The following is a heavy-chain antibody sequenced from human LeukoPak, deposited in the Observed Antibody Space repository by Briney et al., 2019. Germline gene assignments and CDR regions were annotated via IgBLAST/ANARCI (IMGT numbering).Heavy chain of an antibody. Sequence: GGSLRLSCAASGFTFSSYWVHWVRQAPGKGLVWVSRINSDGSSTSYADSVKGRFTISRDNSKNTLSLQMNSLRAEDTAVYYCARVEYGRGDYWGQGTLVTVSS. CDR1: GFTFSSYW. D-gene: IGHD4/OR15-4a*01. CDR3: ARVEYGRGDY. CDR2: INSDGSST. J-gene: IGHJ4*02. V-gene: IGHV3-74*01.